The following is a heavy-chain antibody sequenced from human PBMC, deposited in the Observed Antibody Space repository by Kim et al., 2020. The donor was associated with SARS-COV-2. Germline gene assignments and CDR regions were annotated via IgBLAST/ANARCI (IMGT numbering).Heavy chain of an antibody. D-gene: IGHD3-9*01. CDR2: IIPIFGTA. Sequence: SVKVSCKASGGTFSSYAISWVRQAPGQGLEWMGGIIPIFGTANYAQKFQGRVTITADESTSTAHMELSSLRSEDTAVYYCARDPGNDILTGYSPNWFDPWGQGTLVTVSS. V-gene: IGHV1-69*13. CDR3: ARDPGNDILTGYSPNWFDP. J-gene: IGHJ5*02. CDR1: GGTFSSYA.